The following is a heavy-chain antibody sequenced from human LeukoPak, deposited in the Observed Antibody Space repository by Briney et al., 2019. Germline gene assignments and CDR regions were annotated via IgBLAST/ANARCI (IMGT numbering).Heavy chain of an antibody. J-gene: IGHJ4*02. Sequence: GGSLRLSCAASGFTFSSYGMHWVRQAPGKGLEWVAVIWYDGSNKYYADSVKGRFTISRDNSKNTLYLQMNSLRAEDTAVYYCVRDNPRCCGVVPANIDDYWGQGTLVTVST. D-gene: IGHD2-15*01. CDR3: VRDNPRCCGVVPANIDDY. CDR2: IWYDGSNK. V-gene: IGHV3-33*01. CDR1: GFTFSSYG.